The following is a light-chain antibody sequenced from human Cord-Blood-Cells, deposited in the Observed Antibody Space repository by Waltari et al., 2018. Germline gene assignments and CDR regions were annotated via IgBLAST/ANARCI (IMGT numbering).Light chain of an antibody. CDR3: SSYTSSSTYV. Sequence: QSALTQPASVSGSPGQSITISCTGTSSDVGGYHYVSWYQQHPGKAPKLMIYDVSNRPSGVSNRCSCSKSGNTASLTISGLQAEDEADYYCSSYTSSSTYVFGTGTKVTVL. CDR1: SSDVGGYHY. CDR2: DVS. J-gene: IGLJ1*01. V-gene: IGLV2-14*03.